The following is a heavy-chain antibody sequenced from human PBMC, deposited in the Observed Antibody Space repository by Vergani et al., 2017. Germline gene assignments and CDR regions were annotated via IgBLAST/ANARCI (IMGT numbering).Heavy chain of an antibody. D-gene: IGHD6-6*01. V-gene: IGHV1-69*01. CDR3: ARRSSSSLGYYYMDV. J-gene: IGHJ6*03. Sequence: QVQLVQSGAEVKKPGSSVKVSCKASGGTFSSYAISWVRQAPGQGLEWMGGITPIFGTANYAQKFQGRVTITADESTSTAYMELSSLRSEDTAVYYCARRSSSSLGYYYMDVWGKGTTVTVSS. CDR2: ITPIFGTA. CDR1: GGTFSSYA.